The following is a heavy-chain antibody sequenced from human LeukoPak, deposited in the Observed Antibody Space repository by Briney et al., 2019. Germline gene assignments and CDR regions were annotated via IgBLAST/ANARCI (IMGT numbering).Heavy chain of an antibody. J-gene: IGHJ5*02. D-gene: IGHD3-10*01. CDR1: GFTFSAYA. V-gene: IGHV3-21*01. CDR3: VREGLDRLGELWDP. CDR2: ISSSSSYI. Sequence: GGSLRLSCEASGFTFSAYAMTWVRQAPGKGLEWVSSISSSSSYIYYADSMKGRFTISRDNAKNSLYLQMNSLRAEDTAVYYCVREGLDRLGELWDPWGQGTLVTVSS.